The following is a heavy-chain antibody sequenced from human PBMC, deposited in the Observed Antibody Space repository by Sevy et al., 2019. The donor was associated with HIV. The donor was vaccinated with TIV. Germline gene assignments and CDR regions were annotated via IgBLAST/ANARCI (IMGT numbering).Heavy chain of an antibody. CDR1: GFTFSSYA. J-gene: IGHJ6*02. CDR3: ARDTATPGYGMDV. V-gene: IGHV3-30-3*01. Sequence: GGSLRLSCAASGFTFSSYAMHWVRQAPGKGLEWVAVISYDGSNKYYADSVKGRFTISRDNSRNTLYLQMNSLRAEETAVYYCARDTATPGYGMDVWGQGTTVTVSS. CDR2: ISYDGSNK. D-gene: IGHD6-25*01.